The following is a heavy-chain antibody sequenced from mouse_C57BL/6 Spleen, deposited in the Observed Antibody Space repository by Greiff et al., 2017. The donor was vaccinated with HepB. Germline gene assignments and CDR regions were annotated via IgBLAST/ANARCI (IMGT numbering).Heavy chain of an antibody. CDR3: ARSDYSWYFDV. J-gene: IGHJ1*03. CDR2: IYPGDGDT. D-gene: IGHD1-1*01. Sequence: VHLVESGAELVKPGASVKISCKASGYAFSSYWMNWVKQRPGKGLEWIGQIYPGDGDTNYNGKFKGKATLTADKSSSTAYMQLSSLTSEDSAVYFCARSDYSWYFDVWGTGTTVTVSS. V-gene: IGHV1-80*01. CDR1: GYAFSSYW.